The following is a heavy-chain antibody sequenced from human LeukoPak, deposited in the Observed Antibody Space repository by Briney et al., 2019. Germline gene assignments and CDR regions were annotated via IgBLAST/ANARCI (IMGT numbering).Heavy chain of an antibody. Sequence: GSLRLSCVASGFSFSSYWMSWVRQAPGKGLEWVANIKQDGSEKYYVDSVKGRFTIYRDNAKNSVYLQMNSLRAEDTAVYYCARAGQWPAPQQIDYWGQGTLVTVSS. J-gene: IGHJ4*02. D-gene: IGHD6-19*01. V-gene: IGHV3-7*01. CDR1: GFSFSSYW. CDR2: IKQDGSEK. CDR3: ARAGQWPAPQQIDY.